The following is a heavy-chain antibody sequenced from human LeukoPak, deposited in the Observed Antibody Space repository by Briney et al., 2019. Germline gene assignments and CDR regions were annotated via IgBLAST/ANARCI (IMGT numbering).Heavy chain of an antibody. D-gene: IGHD6-19*01. Sequence: GGSLRLSCAASGFTLSTYWMNWVRQAPGKGLEWVATIKQDGSEKYYVDSVKGRFTVSRDNAKNSLYLQMNSLRVEDTAVYYCTRDSGRFRLDYWGQGILVTVSS. J-gene: IGHJ4*02. V-gene: IGHV3-7*01. CDR2: IKQDGSEK. CDR3: TRDSGRFRLDY. CDR1: GFTLSTYW.